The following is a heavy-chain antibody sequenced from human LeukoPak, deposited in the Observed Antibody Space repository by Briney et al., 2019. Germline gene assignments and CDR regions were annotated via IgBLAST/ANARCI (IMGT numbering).Heavy chain of an antibody. Sequence: GESLKISFKGSGYSFTRLWIARVRQMPGKGLEWMGIIYPGDSETRYSPSFEGQVTISADKSISTAYLQWSRLKASDTAMYYCARAREGYYDSSGCYMGCRFYNWGQGTQVTVSS. V-gene: IGHV5-51*01. CDR2: IYPGDSET. CDR1: GYSFTRLW. CDR3: ARAREGYYDSSGCYMGCRFYN. J-gene: IGHJ5*02. D-gene: IGHD3-22*01.